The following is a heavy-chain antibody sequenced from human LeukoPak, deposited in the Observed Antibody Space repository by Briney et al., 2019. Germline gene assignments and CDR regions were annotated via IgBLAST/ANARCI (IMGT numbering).Heavy chain of an antibody. Sequence: GGSLRLSCAASGFTFSSYAMGWVRQAPGKGLEWVSSISALGGTTSYADSVKGRFTVSRDNSKNTLYLQMNSLRVDDTAPYYCAKQYRAGGSCYSYFQHWGQGTLLTVSS. CDR3: AKQYRAGGSCYSYFQH. CDR2: ISALGGTT. D-gene: IGHD2-15*01. CDR1: GFTFSSYA. V-gene: IGHV3-23*01. J-gene: IGHJ1*01.